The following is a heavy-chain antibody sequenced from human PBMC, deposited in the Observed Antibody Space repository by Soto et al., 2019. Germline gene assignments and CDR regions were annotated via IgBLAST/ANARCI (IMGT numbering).Heavy chain of an antibody. CDR3: ARSIVVVPALDY. CDR1: GYTFTSCA. J-gene: IGHJ4*02. V-gene: IGHV1-3*05. D-gene: IGHD2-21*02. Sequence: QVQLVQSGAEEKKPGASVKVSCKASGYTFTSCAMHWVRQAPGQRLEWMGWINAGNGNTKYSQKFQGRVTITRDTSASTAYMELSSLRSEDTAVYYCARSIVVVPALDYWGQGTLVTVSS. CDR2: INAGNGNT.